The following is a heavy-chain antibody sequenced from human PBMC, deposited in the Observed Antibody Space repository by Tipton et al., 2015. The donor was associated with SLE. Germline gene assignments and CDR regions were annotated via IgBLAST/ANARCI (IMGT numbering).Heavy chain of an antibody. Sequence: LRLSCAVSGGSISAYSWNWIRQPPGKGLEWIGSVSYSGNTNYNPSLHSRVTISTDTSQNQFSLRLSSVIAADTALYSCARSSYCHFDSWGQGTLVTVSS. CDR1: GGSISAYS. V-gene: IGHV4-59*01. J-gene: IGHJ4*02. D-gene: IGHD1-26*01. CDR3: ARSSYCHFDS. CDR2: VSYSGNT.